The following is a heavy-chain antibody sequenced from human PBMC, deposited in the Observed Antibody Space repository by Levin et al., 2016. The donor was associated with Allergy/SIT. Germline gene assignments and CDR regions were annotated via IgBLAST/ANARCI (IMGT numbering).Heavy chain of an antibody. V-gene: IGHV1-69*13. CDR2: IIPIFGTA. J-gene: IGHJ6*02. CDR1: GGTFSSYA. Sequence: SVKVSCKASGGTFSSYAISWVRQAPGQGLEWMGGIIPIFGTANYAQKFQGRVTITADESTSTAYMELSSLRSEDTAVYYCATPRGRAAFYYYYGMDVWGQGTTVTVSS. D-gene: IGHD3-16*01. CDR3: ATPRGRAAFYYYYGMDV.